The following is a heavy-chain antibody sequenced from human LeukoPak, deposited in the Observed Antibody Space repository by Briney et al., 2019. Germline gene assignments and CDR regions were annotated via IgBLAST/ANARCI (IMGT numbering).Heavy chain of an antibody. D-gene: IGHD3-3*01. J-gene: IGHJ4*02. V-gene: IGHV1-46*01. CDR3: ARQTYYDFWSGYYRGYFDY. CDR2: INPSGGST. CDR1: GYTFTSYY. Sequence: SVKVSCKASGYTFTSYYMHWVRQAPGQGLGWMGIINPSGGSTSYAQKFQSRVTMTRDTSTSTVYMELSSLRSEDTAVYYCARQTYYDFWSGYYRGYFDYWGQGTLVTVS.